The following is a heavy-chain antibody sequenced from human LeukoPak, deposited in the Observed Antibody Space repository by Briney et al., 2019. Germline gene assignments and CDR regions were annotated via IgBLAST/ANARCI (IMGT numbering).Heavy chain of an antibody. CDR1: GGSIRSSSYY. D-gene: IGHD7-27*01. CDR2: IYYSGTT. CDR3: AREGWGYYFDF. Sequence: LETPSLTCTVSGGSIRSSSYYWGGIRQPPGKGLEWIGSIYYSGTTNYNPSLKSRVTISVDTSKNQFSLKLSSVTAADTAVYYCAREGWGYYFDFWGQGTLVTVSS. J-gene: IGHJ4*02. V-gene: IGHV4-39*07.